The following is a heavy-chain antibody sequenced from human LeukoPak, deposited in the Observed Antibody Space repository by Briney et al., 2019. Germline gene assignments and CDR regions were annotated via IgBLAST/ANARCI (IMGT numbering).Heavy chain of an antibody. V-gene: IGHV3-23*01. CDR3: AKDRGGGSGSSVVFDS. CDR2: ISTTGDVT. J-gene: IGHJ4*02. D-gene: IGHD3-10*01. CDR1: GFTFSTYV. Sequence: AGGSLRLSCAASGFTFSTYVVGWVRQAPGKGLEWVSVISTTGDVTFYANSVKGRFTISRDNSKNTLYLQMNSLRADDTAVDYCAKDRGGGSGSSVVFDSWGQGTLVTVSS.